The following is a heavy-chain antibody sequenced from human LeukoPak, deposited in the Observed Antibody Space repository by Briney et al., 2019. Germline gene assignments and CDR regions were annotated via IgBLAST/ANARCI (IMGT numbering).Heavy chain of an antibody. CDR1: GFTLSSYA. CDR2: ISYDGSNK. J-gene: IGHJ6*02. V-gene: IGHV3-30*04. Sequence: GGSLRLSCAASGFTLSSYAMHWVRQAPGKGLEWVAVISYDGSNKYYADSVKGRFTISRDNSKNTLYLQMNSLRAEDTAVYYCAKDGGGGDAYYYYYYGMDVWGQGTTVTVSS. CDR3: AKDGGGGDAYYYYYYGMDV. D-gene: IGHD2-21*02.